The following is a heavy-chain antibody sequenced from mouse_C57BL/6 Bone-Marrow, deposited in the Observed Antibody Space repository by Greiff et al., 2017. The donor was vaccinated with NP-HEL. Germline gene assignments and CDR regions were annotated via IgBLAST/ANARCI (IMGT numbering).Heavy chain of an antibody. V-gene: IGHV1-74*01. Sequence: VQLQQPGAELVKPGASVKVSCKASGYTFTSYWMHWVKQRPGQGLEWIGRIHPSDSDTNYNQKFKGKATLTVDKSSSTAYMQLSSLTYEASAVYYCAIWEGYYGSSRYYYAMDYWGQGTSVTVSS. J-gene: IGHJ4*01. D-gene: IGHD1-1*01. CDR2: IHPSDSDT. CDR3: AIWEGYYGSSRYYYAMDY. CDR1: GYTFTSYW.